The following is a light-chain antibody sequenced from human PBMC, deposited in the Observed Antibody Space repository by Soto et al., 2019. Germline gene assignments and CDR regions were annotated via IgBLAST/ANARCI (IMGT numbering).Light chain of an antibody. V-gene: IGLV2-14*01. Sequence: QSLLTPPASVSASPGQSITISCTGTSSHVGLYDYVSWYQQHPGKAPQLMIYAVSNRPSGVSNRFSASKSGNTASLFISGLQAEDEADYYCSSYTSDSSYVFGSGTKVAVL. J-gene: IGLJ1*01. CDR3: SSYTSDSSYV. CDR2: AVS. CDR1: SSHVGLYDY.